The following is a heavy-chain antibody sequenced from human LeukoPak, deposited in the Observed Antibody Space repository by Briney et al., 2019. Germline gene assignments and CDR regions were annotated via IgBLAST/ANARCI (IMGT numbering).Heavy chain of an antibody. CDR2: IYYSWST. J-gene: IGHJ5*02. CDR3: ARGDRNYYGSGRCIWFDP. D-gene: IGHD3-10*01. V-gene: IGHV4-39*01. Sequence: PSETLSLTCTVSGGSISSSSYDWGWIRQPPGKGLEWIGSIYYSWSTYYNPALKSRLTIYVDTSKNQFSLKLSSVTAADTAVYYCARGDRNYYGSGRCIWFDPWGQGTLVTVSS. CDR1: GGSISSSSYD.